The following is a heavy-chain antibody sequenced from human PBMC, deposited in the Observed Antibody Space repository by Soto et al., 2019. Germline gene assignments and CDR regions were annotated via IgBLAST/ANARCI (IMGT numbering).Heavy chain of an antibody. CDR1: GGTFSSYA. V-gene: IGHV1-69*13. J-gene: IGHJ5*02. CDR2: IIPIFGTA. CDR3: ARGVIAARPVIATFDP. D-gene: IGHD6-6*01. Sequence: SVKVSCKASGGTFSSYAISWVRQAPGQGLEWMGGIIPIFGTANYAQKFQGRVTITADESTSTAYMELSSLRSEDTAVYYCARGVIAARPVIATFDPWGQGTLVTVSS.